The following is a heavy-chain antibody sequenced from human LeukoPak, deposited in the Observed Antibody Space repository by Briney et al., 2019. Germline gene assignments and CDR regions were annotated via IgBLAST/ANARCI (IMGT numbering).Heavy chain of an antibody. CDR3: AKSGYNWNPLDYCDY. D-gene: IGHD1-20*01. Sequence: QSGRSLRLSCAASGFTFSSYAMHWVRQAPGKGLEWVAVISYDGSNKYYADSVKGRFTISRDNSKNTLYLQMNSLRVEDTAVYYCAKSGYNWNPLDYCDYWGQGTLVTVSS. V-gene: IGHV3-30-3*02. J-gene: IGHJ4*02. CDR2: ISYDGSNK. CDR1: GFTFSSYA.